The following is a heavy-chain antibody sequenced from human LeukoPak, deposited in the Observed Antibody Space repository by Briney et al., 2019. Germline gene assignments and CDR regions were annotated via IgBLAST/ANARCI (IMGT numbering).Heavy chain of an antibody. J-gene: IGHJ3*02. CDR1: GFTFSSYE. Sequence: GRSLRLSCAASGFTFSSYEMNWVRQAPGKGLEWVSYISSSGSTIYYADSVKGRFTISRDNAKNSLYLQMNSLRAEDTALYYCAKGGSGYSGYELDAFDIWGQGTMVTVSS. V-gene: IGHV3-48*03. CDR2: ISSSGSTI. CDR3: AKGGSGYSGYELDAFDI. D-gene: IGHD5-12*01.